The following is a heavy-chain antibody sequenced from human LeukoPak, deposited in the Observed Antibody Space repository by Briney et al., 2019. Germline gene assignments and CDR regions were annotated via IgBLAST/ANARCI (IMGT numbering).Heavy chain of an antibody. Sequence: SETLSLTCTVSGYSISSGYYWGWIRQPPGKGLEWIGSIYHSGSTYYNPSLKSRVTISVDTSKNQFSLKLSSVTAADTAMYYCARGQQWLETGGNFDYWGQGTLVTVSS. J-gene: IGHJ4*02. D-gene: IGHD6-19*01. V-gene: IGHV4-38-2*02. CDR1: GYSISSGYY. CDR2: IYHSGST. CDR3: ARGQQWLETGGNFDY.